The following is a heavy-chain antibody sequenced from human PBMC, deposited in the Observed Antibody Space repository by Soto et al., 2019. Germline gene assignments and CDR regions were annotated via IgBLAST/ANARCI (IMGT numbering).Heavy chain of an antibody. CDR2: ISSSGNTK. CDR3: APLAPIAVAGEPYWFDP. V-gene: IGHV3-48*03. D-gene: IGHD6-19*01. CDR1: GFTFSRYE. J-gene: IGHJ5*01. Sequence: GGSLRLSCAASGFTFSRYEMNWVRQAPGKXLEWVSHISSSGNTKYYADSVKGRFIISRDNAKNSLYLQMNSLRAEDTAVYYCAPLAPIAVAGEPYWFDPWGQRTLVTVSS.